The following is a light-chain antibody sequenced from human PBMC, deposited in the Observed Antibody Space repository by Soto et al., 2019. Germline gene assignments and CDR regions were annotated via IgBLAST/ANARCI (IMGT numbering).Light chain of an antibody. Sequence: QSVLTQPASVSGSPGQSITISCTGTSSDVGTYNYISWYQQHAGKVPKLIIYDVSKRPSGVSDRFSGSKSGNTASLTISGLQAEDEADYYCSSYTSSSTLVFGGGTKLTVL. V-gene: IGLV2-14*01. J-gene: IGLJ2*01. CDR1: SSDVGTYNY. CDR2: DVS. CDR3: SSYTSSSTLV.